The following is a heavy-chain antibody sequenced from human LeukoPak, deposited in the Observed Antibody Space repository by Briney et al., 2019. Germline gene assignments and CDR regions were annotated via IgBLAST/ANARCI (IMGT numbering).Heavy chain of an antibody. J-gene: IGHJ4*02. V-gene: IGHV4-39*01. CDR2: IYYSGST. CDR1: GGSISSSSYY. CDR3: ASENSGTSYYFDY. D-gene: IGHD5-12*01. Sequence: SETLSLTCTVSGGSISSSSYYWGWIRQPPGKGLEWIGSIYYSGSTYYNPSLKSRVTISVDTSKNQFSLKLSSVTAADTAVYNCASENSGTSYYFDYWGQGTLVTVSS.